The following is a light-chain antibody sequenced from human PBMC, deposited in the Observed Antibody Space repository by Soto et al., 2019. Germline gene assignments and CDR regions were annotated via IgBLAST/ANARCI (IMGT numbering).Light chain of an antibody. Sequence: QSVLTQPPSVSGAPGQRVTISCTGISSNIGAGYDVHWYQQLPGTAPKLLIYGNSNRPSGVPDRFSGSKSGTSASLAITWLQAEDEADYYCQSYDSSVSGYVVFGGGTKLTVL. CDR1: SSNIGAGYD. CDR3: QSYDSSVSGYVV. CDR2: GNS. V-gene: IGLV1-40*01. J-gene: IGLJ2*01.